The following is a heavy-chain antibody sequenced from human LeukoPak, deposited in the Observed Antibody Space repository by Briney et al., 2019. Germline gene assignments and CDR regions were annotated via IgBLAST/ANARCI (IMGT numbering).Heavy chain of an antibody. CDR2: INHSGST. CDR1: GGSLRGYF. CDR3: ARQPHSRLIDDNWFDP. Sequence: PSETLSLTCAVYGGSLRGYFWTWVRQPPGKGLEWIGEINHSGSTNLNSSLKSRVTISVDTSKIQFPLKLSSGAAANTAVYYCARQPHSRLIDDNWFDPWGQGTLVTVSS. V-gene: IGHV4-34*01. D-gene: IGHD6-13*01. J-gene: IGHJ5*02.